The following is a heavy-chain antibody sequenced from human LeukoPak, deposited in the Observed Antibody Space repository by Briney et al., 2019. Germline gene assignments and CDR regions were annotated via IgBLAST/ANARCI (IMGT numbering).Heavy chain of an antibody. J-gene: IGHJ4*02. CDR1: VGSVSSGSYY. CDR2: IYYSGST. Sequence: SETLSLTCNVSVGSVSSGSYYWSWIRQPPGKGLEWIGYIYYSGSTNYNPSLKSRVTISLDTSKSQFSLNLRSVTAADTAVYYCARDCYGGNRFYYWGQGTLVTVSS. V-gene: IGHV4-61*01. CDR3: ARDCYGGNRFYY. D-gene: IGHD4-23*01.